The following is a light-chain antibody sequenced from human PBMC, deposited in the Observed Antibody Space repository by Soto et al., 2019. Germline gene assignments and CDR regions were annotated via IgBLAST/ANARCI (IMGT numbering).Light chain of an antibody. Sequence: EIVLTQAPATLSLSPGERSTLSCRASQSVSSYLAWYQQKHGQXPRXXIYDASNRATGIPARFSGSGSGTDLTITISSLEPEDFEVYYCQQRSNWLITFGQGTRLEI. CDR3: QQRSNWLIT. V-gene: IGKV3-11*01. J-gene: IGKJ5*01. CDR1: QSVSSY. CDR2: DAS.